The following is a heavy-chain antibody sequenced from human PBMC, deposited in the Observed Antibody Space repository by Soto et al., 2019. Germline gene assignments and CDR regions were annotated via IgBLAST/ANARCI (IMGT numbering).Heavy chain of an antibody. CDR1: GFTFSSYG. CDR3: AKDKGNNFLSGRLDYYMDV. D-gene: IGHD1-20*01. J-gene: IGHJ6*03. Sequence: GGSLRLSCAASGFTFSSYGMHWVRQAPGKGLEWVAVISYDGSNKYYADSVKGRFTISRDNSKNTLYLQMNSLRAEDTAVYYCAKDKGNNFLSGRLDYYMDVWGKGTTVTVSS. V-gene: IGHV3-30*18. CDR2: ISYDGSNK.